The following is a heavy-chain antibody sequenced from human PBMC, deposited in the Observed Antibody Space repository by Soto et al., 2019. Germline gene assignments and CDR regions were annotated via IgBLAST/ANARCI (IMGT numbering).Heavy chain of an antibody. V-gene: IGHV4-59*08. CDR3: ARHLYTIAARTDAFDI. CDR2: IYYSGST. Sequence: QVQLQESGPGLVKPSETLSLTCTVSGGSISSYYWSWIRQPPGKGLEWIGYIYYSGSTNYNPSLKSRVTISVDTSKNQFSLKLSSVTAADTAVYYCARHLYTIAARTDAFDIWGQGTMVTVSS. CDR1: GGSISSYY. J-gene: IGHJ3*02. D-gene: IGHD6-13*01.